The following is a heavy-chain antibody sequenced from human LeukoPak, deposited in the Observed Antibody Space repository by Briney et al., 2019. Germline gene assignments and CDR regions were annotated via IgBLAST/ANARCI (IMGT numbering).Heavy chain of an antibody. Sequence: ASVKVSCTASGYTFTGYYMHWVRQAPGQGLEWMGWINPNSGGTKYAQKFQGRVTMTRDTSISTVYMELSSLRSDDTAVYYCATRSYYDSSGLSAFDIWGQGTMVTVSS. CDR1: GYTFTGYY. D-gene: IGHD3-22*01. CDR2: INPNSGGT. J-gene: IGHJ3*02. V-gene: IGHV1-2*02. CDR3: ATRSYYDSSGLSAFDI.